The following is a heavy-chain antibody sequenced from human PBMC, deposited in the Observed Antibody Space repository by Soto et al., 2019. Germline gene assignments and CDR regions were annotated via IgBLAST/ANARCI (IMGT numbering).Heavy chain of an antibody. CDR2: INRDGSVR. CDR3: TSARSSVGAPGGFIEF. D-gene: IGHD1-26*01. V-gene: IGHV3-7*03. CDR1: GFIFSSYW. J-gene: IGHJ4*02. Sequence: EVQVMESGGGLVQPGGSLRLSCAPSGFIFSSYWMSWVRQPPGKGLEWVANINRDGSVRNYVDSVKGRFTISRDNAKNSAYLQMDSLRADDTAVHYCTSARSSVGAPGGFIEFWGQGTLVTVSS.